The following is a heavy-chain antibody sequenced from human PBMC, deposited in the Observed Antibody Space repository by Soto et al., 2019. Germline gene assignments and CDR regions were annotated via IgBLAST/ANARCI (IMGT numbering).Heavy chain of an antibody. J-gene: IGHJ5*02. D-gene: IGHD3-16*01. V-gene: IGHV3-30*18. CDR3: AKTAGYDYVWGSSGLDP. CDR1: GFTFSSYG. Sequence: GGSLRLSCAASGFTFSSYGMHWVRQAPGKRLEWVAVISYDGSDKYYGDSVKGRFTISRDDSKNTLYLQMNSLRVEDTAIYYCAKTAGYDYVWGSSGLDPWGQGTLVTVSS. CDR2: ISYDGSDK.